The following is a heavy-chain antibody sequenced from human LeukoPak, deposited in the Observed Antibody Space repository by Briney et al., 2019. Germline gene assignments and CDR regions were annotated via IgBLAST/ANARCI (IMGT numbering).Heavy chain of an antibody. Sequence: GGSLRLPCTASGFIVSDNYMSWIRQAPGKGLEWVSIIHSGGSTYYADSVKGRFTISRDNSKNTLYLQMDSLRAEDTAVYYCATAAAHYYYYGMDVWGQGTTVTVSS. V-gene: IGHV3-53*01. CDR2: IHSGGST. CDR3: ATAAAHYYYYGMDV. CDR1: GFIVSDNY. J-gene: IGHJ6*02. D-gene: IGHD6-13*01.